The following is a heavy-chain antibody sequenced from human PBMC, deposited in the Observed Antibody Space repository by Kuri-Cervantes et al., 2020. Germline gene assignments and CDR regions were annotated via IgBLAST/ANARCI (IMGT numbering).Heavy chain of an antibody. CDR1: GFTVSSNY. V-gene: IGHV3-9*01. CDR3: ACAAKFSGYYYYGMDV. CDR2: ISWNSGSI. Sequence: GGSLRLSCAASGFTVSSNYMSWVRQAPGKGLEWVSGISWNSGSIGYADSVKGRFTISRDNAKNSLYLQMNSLRAEDTALYYCACAAKFSGYYYYGMDVWGQGTTVTVSS. D-gene: IGHD6-25*01. J-gene: IGHJ6*02.